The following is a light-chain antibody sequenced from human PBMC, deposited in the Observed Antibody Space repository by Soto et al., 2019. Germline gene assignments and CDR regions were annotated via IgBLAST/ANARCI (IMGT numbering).Light chain of an antibody. CDR3: CSYAGSSTLYV. CDR2: EGS. J-gene: IGLJ1*01. Sequence: QSALTQPASVSGSPGQSITISCTGTSSDVGSYNLVSWYQQHPGKAPKLKIYEGSNRPSGVSNRFSGSKSGNTASLTISGLQAEDEADYYCCSYAGSSTLYVFGTGTKVTVL. V-gene: IGLV2-23*01. CDR1: SSDVGSYNL.